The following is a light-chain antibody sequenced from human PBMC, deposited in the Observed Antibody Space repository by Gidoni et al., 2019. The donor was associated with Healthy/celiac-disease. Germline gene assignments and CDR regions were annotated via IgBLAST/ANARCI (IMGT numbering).Light chain of an antibody. V-gene: IGKV3-11*01. CDR2: DAS. Sequence: ESVLTQSPATLSLSPGERATLSCRASQSVSSYLAWYQQKPGQAPRLLIYDASNRATGIPARFSCSGSGTDFTLTISSLEPEDFAVYYCQQRSNWPPFTFGPGTKVDIK. CDR1: QSVSSY. J-gene: IGKJ3*01. CDR3: QQRSNWPPFT.